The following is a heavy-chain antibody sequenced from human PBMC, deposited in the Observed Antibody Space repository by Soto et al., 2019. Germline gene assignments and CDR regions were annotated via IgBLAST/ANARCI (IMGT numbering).Heavy chain of an antibody. V-gene: IGHV4-61*01. CDR1: YGNLSSRNFR. CDR2: IYYSGST. D-gene: IGHD3-3*01. Sequence: LPWIVFYGNLSSRNFRWIFINKPPGKGLEWIGDIYYSGSTNYNPSLKSWVTISVDTSKNQFYLKLSSVTAADTAVYYCARDLMSTTIVGVGISAKWFDSWGQGTLVTVIS. J-gene: IGHJ5*01. CDR3: ARDLMSTTIVGVGISAKWFDS.